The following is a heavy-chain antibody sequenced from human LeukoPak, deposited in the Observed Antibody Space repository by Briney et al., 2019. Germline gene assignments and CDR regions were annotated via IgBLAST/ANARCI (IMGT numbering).Heavy chain of an antibody. Sequence: SETLSLTCDVSGSSVNSDQYWGWMRHSPGAGLEWIGSVHQTGSPYYNPSLGSRVSLSIDSTRNSFSLRLTSVTAADTAVYYCAMLRLGELSLLANAYDIWGQGTMVIVSS. D-gene: IGHD3-16*02. CDR3: AMLRLGELSLLANAYDI. V-gene: IGHV4-38-2*01. CDR2: VHQTGSP. CDR1: GSSVNSDQY. J-gene: IGHJ3*02.